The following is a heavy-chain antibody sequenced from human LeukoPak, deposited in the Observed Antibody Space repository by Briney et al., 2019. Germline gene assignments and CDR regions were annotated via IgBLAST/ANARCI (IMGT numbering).Heavy chain of an antibody. CDR3: ARGPHCSSTSCYGNWFDP. CDR1: GYTFTSYD. CDR2: MNPNSGNT. V-gene: IGHV1-8*01. D-gene: IGHD2-2*01. J-gene: IGHJ5*02. Sequence: ASVKVSCKASGYTFTSYDINWVRQATGQGLEWMGWMNPNSGNTGYAQKFQGRVTMTMNTSISTAYMELSSLRSEVTAVYYCARGPHCSSTSCYGNWFDPWGQGTLVTVSS.